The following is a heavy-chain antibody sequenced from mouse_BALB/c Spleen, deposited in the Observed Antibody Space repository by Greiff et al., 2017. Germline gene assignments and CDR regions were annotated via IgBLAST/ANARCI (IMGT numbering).Heavy chain of an antibody. V-gene: IGHV1S81*02. D-gene: IGHD2-3*01. Sequence: QVQLQQPGAELVKPGASVKLSCKASGYTFTSYWMHWVKQRPGQGLEWIGEINPSNGRTNYNEKFKSKATLTVDKSSSTAYMQLSSLTSEDSAVYYCATYDGYPSFAYWGQGTLVTVSA. CDR1: GYTFTSYW. CDR2: INPSNGRT. J-gene: IGHJ3*01. CDR3: ATYDGYPSFAY.